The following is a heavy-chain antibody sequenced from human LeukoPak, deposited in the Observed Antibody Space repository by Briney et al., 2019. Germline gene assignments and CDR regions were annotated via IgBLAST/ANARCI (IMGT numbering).Heavy chain of an antibody. D-gene: IGHD6-6*01. J-gene: IGHJ4*02. CDR2: ISSSSSYI. V-gene: IGHV3-21*01. Sequence: GGSLRLSCAASGFTFDDYAMHWVRQAPGKGLEWVSSISSSSSYIYYADSVKGRFTISRDNAKNSLYLQMNSLRAEDTAVYYCARDEYSSSSVDYWGQGTLVTVSS. CDR1: GFTFDDYA. CDR3: ARDEYSSSSVDY.